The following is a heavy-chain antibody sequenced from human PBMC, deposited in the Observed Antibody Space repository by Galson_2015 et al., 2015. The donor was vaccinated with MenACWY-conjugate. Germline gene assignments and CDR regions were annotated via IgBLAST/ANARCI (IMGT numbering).Heavy chain of an antibody. V-gene: IGHV1-24*01. CDR1: GYTLTELS. Sequence: SVKVSCKVSGYTLTELSMYWVRQAPGKGLEWMGGFNPGDGKTIYAQRFKGRVTMTEDTSTDTAYMELSSLRSEDTAVYYCAADRRQVRRGWLPYWGQGTLVTVSS. D-gene: IGHD5-18*01. CDR3: AADRRQVRRGWLPY. J-gene: IGHJ4*02. CDR2: FNPGDGKT.